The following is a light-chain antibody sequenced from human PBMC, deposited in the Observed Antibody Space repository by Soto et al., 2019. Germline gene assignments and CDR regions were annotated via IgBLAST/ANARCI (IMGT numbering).Light chain of an antibody. V-gene: IGKV2D-29*02. J-gene: IGKJ1*01. CDR1: HSLLHSDGKAY. CDR3: MQSIDLPWT. CDR2: EGS. Sequence: DFVMTQTPLSLSVTPGQPASIYCKSSHSLLHSDGKAYLSWYLQKPGQSPQLVIFEGSNRFSGVPDRFSGSGSGKEFTLKISRVEAEDVGIYYCMQSIDLPWTFGQGTKVEIK.